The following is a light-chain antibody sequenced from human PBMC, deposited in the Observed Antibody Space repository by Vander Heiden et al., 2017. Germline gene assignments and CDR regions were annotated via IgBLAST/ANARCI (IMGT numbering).Light chain of an antibody. CDR1: QSISSY. J-gene: IGKJ3*01. V-gene: IGKV1-39*01. CDR3: QQSDSTPLT. CDR2: AAS. Sequence: DIQMTQSPSSLSASVGDRVTITCRASQSISSYLNWYQQKPGKAPKLLIYAASSLQSGVPSRFNGSGSGTDFTLTISRLQPEDFATYYCQQSDSTPLTFGHGTKVDIK.